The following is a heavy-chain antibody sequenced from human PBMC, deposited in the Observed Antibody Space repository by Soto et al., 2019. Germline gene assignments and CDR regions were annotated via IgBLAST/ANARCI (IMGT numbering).Heavy chain of an antibody. J-gene: IGHJ3*02. CDR3: AKDRGYCDSSSCYLGHSFDI. D-gene: IGHD2-2*01. Sequence: WLCLRLACSAAAFTCSTTGIHWVRQAPGKGLEWGAVISPDGRSKFYGDSVKGRFTIFRDNSKNTLSLHMDSLRADDTAVYFCAKDRGYCDSSSCYLGHSFDIWGQGTTVTVSS. CDR2: ISPDGRSK. V-gene: IGHV3-30*18. CDR1: AFTCSTTG.